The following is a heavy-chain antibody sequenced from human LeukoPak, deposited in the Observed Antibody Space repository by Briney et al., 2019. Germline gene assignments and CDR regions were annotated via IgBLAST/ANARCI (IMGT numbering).Heavy chain of an antibody. V-gene: IGHV1-2*02. J-gene: IGHJ4*02. CDR1: GYTFTGYY. Sequence: ASVKVSCKASGYTFTGYYMHWVRQAPGQGLEWMGWINPNSGGTNYAQKFQGRVTMTRDTSISTAYMELSRLRSDDTAVYYCARIDSLTSVHDYWGQGTLVTVSS. CDR3: ARIDSLTSVHDY. CDR2: INPNSGGT. D-gene: IGHD1-1*01.